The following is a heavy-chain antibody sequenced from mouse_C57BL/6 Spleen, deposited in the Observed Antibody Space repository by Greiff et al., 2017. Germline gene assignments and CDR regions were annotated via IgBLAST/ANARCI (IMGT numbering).Heavy chain of an antibody. Sequence: QVQLQQPGAELVKPGASVKMSCKASGYTFTSYWITWVKQRPGQGLEWIGDIYPGSGSTNYNEKFKSKATLNVDTSSSTAYMQRSILTSEASAVYYCARQYYGSSFWFAYWGQGTLVTVSA. CDR2: IYPGSGST. CDR1: GYTFTSYW. V-gene: IGHV1-55*01. J-gene: IGHJ3*01. D-gene: IGHD1-1*01. CDR3: ARQYYGSSFWFAY.